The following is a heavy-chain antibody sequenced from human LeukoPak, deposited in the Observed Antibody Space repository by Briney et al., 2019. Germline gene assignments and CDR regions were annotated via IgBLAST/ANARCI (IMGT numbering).Heavy chain of an antibody. Sequence: SETLSLTCAVYGVSFSGYYWSWIRQPPGKGLEWLGEINHSGSTNYNPSLKSRVTISVDTSKNQFSLKLSSVTAADTAVYYCARAQYYDILTGYYSYNWFDPWGQGTLVTVSS. CDR2: INHSGST. CDR1: GVSFSGYY. CDR3: ARAQYYDILTGYYSYNWFDP. J-gene: IGHJ5*02. D-gene: IGHD3-9*01. V-gene: IGHV4-34*01.